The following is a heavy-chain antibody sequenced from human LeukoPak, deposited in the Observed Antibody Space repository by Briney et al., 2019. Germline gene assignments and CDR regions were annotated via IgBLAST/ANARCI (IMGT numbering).Heavy chain of an antibody. CDR2: TYYRFKWYN. Sequence: SQTLSLTCAISGDSVSSNSAAWNWIRHSPSRGLEWLGRTYYRFKWYNDYAVSVKSRITIHPDTSKNQFSLQLNSVTPEDTAVYYCARYTSSLRYCDYWGQGTLVTVSS. CDR1: GDSVSSNSAA. D-gene: IGHD6-6*01. J-gene: IGHJ4*02. V-gene: IGHV6-1*01. CDR3: ARYTSSLRYCDY.